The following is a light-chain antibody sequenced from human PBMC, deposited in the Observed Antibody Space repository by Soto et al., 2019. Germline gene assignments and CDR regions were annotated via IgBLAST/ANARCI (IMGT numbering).Light chain of an antibody. Sequence: DIQMTQSPTTLSASIGDRVTITCRASESIRTWLAWYQHKPGKAPKFLIYDASILASGVPSRFSGSGSGTEFTLTISSLQPDDFATYYCQQYNRYSTWTFGQGTKVDIK. V-gene: IGKV1-5*01. J-gene: IGKJ1*01. CDR1: ESIRTW. CDR2: DAS. CDR3: QQYNRYSTWT.